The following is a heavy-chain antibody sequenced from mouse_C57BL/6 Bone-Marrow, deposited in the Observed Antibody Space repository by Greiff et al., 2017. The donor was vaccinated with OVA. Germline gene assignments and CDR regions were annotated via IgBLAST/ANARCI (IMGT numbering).Heavy chain of an antibody. Sequence: EVQLQQSGPVLVKPGASVKMSCKASGYTFTDYYMNWVKQSHGKSLEWIGVINPYNGGTSYNQKYKGKATLTDDKSSSTAFMELNSLTSEDSAVYYCARPLFITTVVRDFDVWGTGTTVTVSS. J-gene: IGHJ1*03. CDR3: ARPLFITTVVRDFDV. CDR2: INPYNGGT. V-gene: IGHV1-19*01. CDR1: GYTFTDYY. D-gene: IGHD1-1*01.